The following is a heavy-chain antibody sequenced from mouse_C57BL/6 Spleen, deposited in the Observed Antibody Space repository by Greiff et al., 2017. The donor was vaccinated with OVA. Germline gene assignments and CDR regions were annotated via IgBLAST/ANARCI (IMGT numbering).Heavy chain of an antibody. V-gene: IGHV5-9*01. Sequence: EVHLVESGGGLVKPGGSLKLSCAASGFTFSSYTMSWVRQIPEKRLEWVATISGGGGITYYPDSVKGRFTISRDNAKNTLYLQMSSLRSEDTALYYCARRGSFPMDFWGQGTSVTVSS. CDR2: ISGGGGIT. CDR3: ARRGSFPMDF. J-gene: IGHJ4*01. D-gene: IGHD1-1*01. CDR1: GFTFSSYT.